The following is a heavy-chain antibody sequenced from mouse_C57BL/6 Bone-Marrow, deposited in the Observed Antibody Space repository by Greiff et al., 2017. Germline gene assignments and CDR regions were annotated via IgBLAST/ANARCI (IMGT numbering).Heavy chain of an antibody. J-gene: IGHJ3*01. CDR3: AGPNITTVVAPGCAY. CDR2: ISSGGSYT. D-gene: IGHD1-1*01. V-gene: IGHV5-6*01. Sequence: EVKLVESGGDLVKPGGSLKLSCAASGFTFSSYGMSWVRQTPDKRLEWVATISSGGSYTYYPDSVKGRFTISRDNAKNTLYLQISSLKSEDTAMYYCAGPNITTVVAPGCAYWGQGTLVTVSA. CDR1: GFTFSSYG.